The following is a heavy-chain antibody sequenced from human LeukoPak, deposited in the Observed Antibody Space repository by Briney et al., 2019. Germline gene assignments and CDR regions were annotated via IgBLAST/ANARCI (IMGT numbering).Heavy chain of an antibody. V-gene: IGHV3-30-3*01. Sequence: GGSLRLSCAASGFTFSSYPIHWVRQAPGEGLEWVAVIAYDGSIKFYADSVRGRFIISRDNSRNTLYLQMNSLRAEDTAVYYCARGSWRLVRGAASFEFWGQGALVTVSS. D-gene: IGHD3-10*01. CDR1: GFTFSSYP. J-gene: IGHJ4*02. CDR2: IAYDGSIK. CDR3: ARGSWRLVRGAASFEF.